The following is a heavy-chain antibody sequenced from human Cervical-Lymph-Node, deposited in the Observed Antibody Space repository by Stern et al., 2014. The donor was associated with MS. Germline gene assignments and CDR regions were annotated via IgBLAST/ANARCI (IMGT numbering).Heavy chain of an antibody. J-gene: IGHJ5*02. CDR2: IYLDDDK. CDR3: AHKAASWYPFKSYNWFAP. CDR1: GFSLRASGMG. Sequence: QVTLRESGPTVVKPTQTLTLTCTFSGFSLRASGMGVSWIRQPPGKALEWLALIYLDDDKRYNPSLQSRLTITKDTSKNQVVLTMTNMDPVDTATYYCAHKAASWYPFKSYNWFAPWGQGTLVTVSS. V-gene: IGHV2-5*02. D-gene: IGHD6-13*01.